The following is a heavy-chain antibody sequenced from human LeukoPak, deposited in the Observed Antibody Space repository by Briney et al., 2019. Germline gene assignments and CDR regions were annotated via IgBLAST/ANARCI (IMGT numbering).Heavy chain of an antibody. CDR1: GYTFAKYG. CDR3: AKKYCRSVSCYFDY. J-gene: IGHJ4*02. Sequence: ASVKVSSKASGYTFAKYGMNWVRQAPGQGLEWMGWINTNTGNPAYAQDFTGRFVFSLDTSVSTAYLQISSLKAEDTAVYYCAKKYCRSVSCYFDYWGQGTLVTVSS. V-gene: IGHV7-4-1*02. CDR2: INTNTGNP. D-gene: IGHD2-2*01.